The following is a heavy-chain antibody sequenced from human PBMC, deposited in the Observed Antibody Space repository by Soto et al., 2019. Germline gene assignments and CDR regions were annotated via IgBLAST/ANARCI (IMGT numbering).Heavy chain of an antibody. CDR2: IFPSDSDT. CDR3: ARKDKSGYFNWFDP. V-gene: IGHV5-51*01. D-gene: IGHD3-22*01. J-gene: IGHJ5*02. Sequence: PGESLKISCKGSGYNFTTFWIGWVRQVPGKGLEWMGIIFPSDSDTRYSPSFQGQVTISADRSTSTVFLQWASLKASDTAVYFCARKDKSGYFNWFDPWGQGTLVTVSS. CDR1: GYNFTTFW.